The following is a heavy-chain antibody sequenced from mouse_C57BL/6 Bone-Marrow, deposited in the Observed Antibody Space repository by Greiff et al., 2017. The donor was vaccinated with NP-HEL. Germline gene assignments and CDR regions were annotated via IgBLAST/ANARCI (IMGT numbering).Heavy chain of an antibody. J-gene: IGHJ1*03. Sequence: VQLKESGPELVKPGASVKMSCKASGYTFTDYNMHWVKQSHGKSLEWIGYINPNNGGTSYNQKFKGKATLTVNKSSSTAYMELRSLTSEDCAVYYCARGYGSSYWYFDVWGTGTTGTVTS. V-gene: IGHV1-22*01. CDR1: GYTFTDYN. CDR2: INPNNGGT. D-gene: IGHD1-1*01. CDR3: ARGYGSSYWYFDV.